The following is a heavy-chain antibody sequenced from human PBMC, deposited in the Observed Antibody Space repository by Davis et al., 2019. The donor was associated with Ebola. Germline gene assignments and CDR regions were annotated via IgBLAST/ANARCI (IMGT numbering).Heavy chain of an antibody. CDR1: GNTFTRGG. CDR3: ARDFELGGIYGLDV. V-gene: IGHV1-3*01. D-gene: IGHD3-16*01. Sequence: ASVKVSCKASGNTFTRGGIHRVRQAPGQSLEWMGWISGVNGDTKHSEKFQGRLTITGEPSSRTAHIELSSLTSEDTAVYYCARDFELGGIYGLDVWGQGTTVTVSS. J-gene: IGHJ6*02. CDR2: ISGVNGDT.